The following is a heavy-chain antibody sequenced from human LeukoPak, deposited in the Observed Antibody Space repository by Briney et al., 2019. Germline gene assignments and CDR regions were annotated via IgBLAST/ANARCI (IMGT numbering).Heavy chain of an antibody. J-gene: IGHJ3*02. Sequence: SETLSLTCSVSGSSISSYYWSWIRQPPGKGLEWIGYIYYTGSSNYNPSLKSRVTISIDTSKNQFSLKLTSVTAADTAMYYCAREYSAFEIWGQGTMVTVSS. CDR3: AREYSAFEI. V-gene: IGHV4-59*12. CDR2: IYYTGSS. D-gene: IGHD1-1*01. CDR1: GSSISSYY.